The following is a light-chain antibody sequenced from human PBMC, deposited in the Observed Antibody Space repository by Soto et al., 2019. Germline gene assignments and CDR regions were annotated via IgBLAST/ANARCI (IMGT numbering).Light chain of an antibody. CDR2: GAS. Sequence: EIVLTQSPGTLSLSPGERATLSCRASQSVSGSYLAWYQQKPGQAPRLLIYGASSRATGIADRFSGSGSGTDFTLTISRLEPEDFAVYYCQQYGSSLYTFGQGTKLEI. CDR3: QQYGSSLYT. J-gene: IGKJ2*01. CDR1: QSVSGSY. V-gene: IGKV3-20*01.